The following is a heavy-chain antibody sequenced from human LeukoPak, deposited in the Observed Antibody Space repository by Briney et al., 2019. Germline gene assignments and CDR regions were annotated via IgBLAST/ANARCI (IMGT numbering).Heavy chain of an antibody. CDR2: IYYTGST. Sequence: SETLSLTCTVSGGSVSDYYWSWIRQSPGKGLEWIGYIYYTGSTSYNPSLRSRVTMSADTSKNQFSLKLSSVTAADTAVYYCARHRPTSTYYYDSSGYEPFDYWGQGTLVTVSS. CDR3: ARHRPTSTYYYDSSGYEPFDY. J-gene: IGHJ4*02. D-gene: IGHD3-22*01. V-gene: IGHV4-59*08. CDR1: GGSVSDYY.